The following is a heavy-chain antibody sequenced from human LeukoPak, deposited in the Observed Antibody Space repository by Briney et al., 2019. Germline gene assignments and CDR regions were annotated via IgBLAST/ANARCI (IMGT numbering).Heavy chain of an antibody. J-gene: IGHJ4*02. CDR1: GGSISSGGYY. Sequence: SETLSLTCTVSGGSISSGGYYWSWIRQPPGKGLEWIGYIYHSGSTYYNPSLKSRVTISVDRSKNQFSLKLSSVTAADTAVYYCARDPGLTSFDYWGQGTLVTVSS. V-gene: IGHV4-30-2*01. CDR2: IYHSGST. CDR3: ARDPGLTSFDY. D-gene: IGHD3/OR15-3a*01.